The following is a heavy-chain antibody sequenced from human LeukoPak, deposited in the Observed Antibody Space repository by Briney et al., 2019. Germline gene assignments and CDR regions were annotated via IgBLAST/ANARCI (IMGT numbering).Heavy chain of an antibody. CDR1: GFTFSSYW. J-gene: IGHJ5*02. V-gene: IGHV3-7*01. Sequence: GGSLRLSCAASGFTFSSYWMSWVRQAPGKGLEWVANIKQDGSEKYYVDSVKGRFTISRDNAKNSLYLQMNSLRAEDTAVYYCARRFPGRYYNWFDPWGQGTLVTVSS. CDR3: ARRFPGRYYNWFDP. CDR2: IKQDGSEK. D-gene: IGHD1-1*01.